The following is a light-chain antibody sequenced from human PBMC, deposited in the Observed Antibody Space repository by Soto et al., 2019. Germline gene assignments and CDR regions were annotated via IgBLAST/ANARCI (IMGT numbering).Light chain of an antibody. CDR2: GTS. V-gene: IGKV3-20*01. CDR3: QQYGSSIT. CDR1: QSVPRSY. Sequence: EIGLTQSTCTLSLSPGERVTLSCRASQSVPRSYLAWYQQKPGQAPRLLIYGTSSRATGIPDRFSGSGSGTDFTLTISRLEPEDFAMFYCQQYGSSITFGQGTRLEIK. J-gene: IGKJ5*01.